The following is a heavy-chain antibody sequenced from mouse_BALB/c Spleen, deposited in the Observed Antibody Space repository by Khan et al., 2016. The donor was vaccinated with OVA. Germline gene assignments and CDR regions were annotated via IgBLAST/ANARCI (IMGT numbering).Heavy chain of an antibody. CDR1: GYTFTSYF. CDR2: IYPGNVNT. Sequence: QVQLQQSGPELVKPGASVRISCKASGYTFTSYFIHWVKQRPGQGLEWIGWIYPGNVNTEYNERFTGKATLTADKSSSTTYMQLSSLTSEDSAVYFCARAGYGSFAYWGQATLVTVSA. J-gene: IGHJ3*01. CDR3: ARAGYGSFAY. V-gene: IGHV1S56*01. D-gene: IGHD2-10*02.